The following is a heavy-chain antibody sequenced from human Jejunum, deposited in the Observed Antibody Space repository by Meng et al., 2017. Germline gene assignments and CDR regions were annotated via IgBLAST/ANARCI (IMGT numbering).Heavy chain of an antibody. Sequence: QVQLQESGPGLVKPSGTLSLTCAVSGGSISSTNWWSLVRQPPGKGPEWIGDVFHTGSSNYSPSLRSRVTISVDKSKNQFSLNLSSVTAADTAVYFCARRGGAYSTGHFPHFDDWGQGTLVTVSS. CDR1: GGSISSTNW. D-gene: IGHD6-19*01. CDR3: ARRGGAYSTGHFPHFDD. CDR2: VFHTGSS. V-gene: IGHV4-4*02. J-gene: IGHJ4*02.